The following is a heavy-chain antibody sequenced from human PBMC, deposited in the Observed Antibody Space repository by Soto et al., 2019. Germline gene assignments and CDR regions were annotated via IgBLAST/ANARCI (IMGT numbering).Heavy chain of an antibody. CDR1: GGTFSSYA. V-gene: IGHV1-69*13. CDR3: ASTQRGYSGYDHPYFDY. Sequence: GASVKVSCKASGGTFSSYAISWVRQAPGQGLEWMGGIIPIFGTANYAQKFQGRVTITADESTSTAYMELGSLRSEDTAVYYCASTQRGYSGYDHPYFDYWGQGTLVTVSS. D-gene: IGHD5-12*01. CDR2: IIPIFGTA. J-gene: IGHJ4*02.